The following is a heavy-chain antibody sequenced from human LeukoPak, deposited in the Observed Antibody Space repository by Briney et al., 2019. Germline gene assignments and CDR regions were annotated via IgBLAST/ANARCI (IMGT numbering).Heavy chain of an antibody. CDR2: ISAYNGNT. V-gene: IGHV1-18*01. D-gene: IGHD3-10*01. J-gene: IGHJ4*02. CDR1: GYAFTSYG. CDR3: ARDLYYYASGSLPTSY. Sequence: ASVKVSCRASGYAFTSYGINWVRQAPGQGLEWMGWISAYNGNTNYAQKLQGRVTMTTDTSTSTAYMELRSLRSDDTAVYYCARDLYYYASGSLPTSYWGQGTLVTVSS.